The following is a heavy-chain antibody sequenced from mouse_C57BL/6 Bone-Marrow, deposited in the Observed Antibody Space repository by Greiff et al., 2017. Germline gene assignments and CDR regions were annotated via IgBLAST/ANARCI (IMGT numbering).Heavy chain of an antibody. J-gene: IGHJ3*01. Sequence: VQLQQSGPGLVQPSQSLSITCTVSGFSLTSYGVHWVRQSPGKGLEWLGVRWSGGSTDYNAAFISRLSISKDNSKSQVFFKMNSLQADDTAIYYCARTGFAYWGQGTLVTVSA. CDR3: ARTGFAY. V-gene: IGHV2-2*01. CDR2: RWSGGST. CDR1: GFSLTSYG.